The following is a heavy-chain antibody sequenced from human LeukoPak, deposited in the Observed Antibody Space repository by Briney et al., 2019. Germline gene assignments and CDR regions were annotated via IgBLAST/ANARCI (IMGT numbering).Heavy chain of an antibody. CDR2: IKPDGSEK. CDR1: GFTHSNYW. Sequence: GGSLRLSCAASGFTHSNYWMTWVRQAPGKGLEWVDNIKPDGSEKYYVDSVKGRFTISRDNAKNSLYLQMNSLRAEDTAVYYCARDQTPFVWGQGTLVTVSS. V-gene: IGHV3-7*01. CDR3: ARDQTPFV. J-gene: IGHJ4*02.